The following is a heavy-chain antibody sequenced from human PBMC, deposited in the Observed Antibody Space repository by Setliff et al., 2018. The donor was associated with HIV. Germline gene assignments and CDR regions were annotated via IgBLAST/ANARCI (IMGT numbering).Heavy chain of an antibody. J-gene: IGHJ4*02. D-gene: IGHD6-13*01. CDR3: ARSPSYRSSWEYYFDQ. V-gene: IGHV4-4*09. CDR1: GGSLSGYH. Sequence: LSLTCTVSGGSLSGYHWNWLRQTPGKGLEWIGYIYTSRGTNYNHSLRTRVIISVDTSNQFSLKLSSVTAADAAVYYCARSPSYRSSWEYYFDQWGQGILVTVSS. CDR2: IYTSRGT.